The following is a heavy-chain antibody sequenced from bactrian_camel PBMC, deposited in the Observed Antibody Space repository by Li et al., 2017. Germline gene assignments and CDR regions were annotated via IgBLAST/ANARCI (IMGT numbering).Heavy chain of an antibody. V-gene: IGHV3S40*01. D-gene: IGHD3*01. CDR1: GFTYSRHC. J-gene: IGHJ4*01. Sequence: EVQLVESGGGSVQAGGSLRLSCTGSGFTYSRHCMGWYRQYPGKQREGVAAIYGGGGRPWYANSVKGRFTISQDNVNHTVYLQMDSLEPEDTAMYYCAASNPSQWDRSDGGAIWDRLLRGVWGRGTQVT. CDR3: AASNPSQWDRSDGGAIWDRLLRGV. CDR2: IYGGGGRP.